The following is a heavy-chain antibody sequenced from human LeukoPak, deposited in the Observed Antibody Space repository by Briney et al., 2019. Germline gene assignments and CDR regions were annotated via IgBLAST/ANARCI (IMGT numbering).Heavy chain of an antibody. Sequence: PSETLSPTCTVSGGSISSGSYYWSWIRQPAGRGLEWIGRIYTSGSTNYNPSLKRPVNISVDTSKNQFSLELSSVTAADSAVYYWARGGSSWVYFDYWGQGTLVTVSS. D-gene: IGHD1-26*01. V-gene: IGHV4-61*02. CDR2: IYTSGST. CDR1: GGSISSGSYY. CDR3: ARGGSSWVYFDY. J-gene: IGHJ4*02.